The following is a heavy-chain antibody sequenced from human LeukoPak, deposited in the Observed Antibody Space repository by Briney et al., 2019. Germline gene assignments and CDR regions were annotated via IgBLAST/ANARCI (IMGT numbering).Heavy chain of an antibody. CDR3: ARDATDCSSTSCYLYYYYYMDV. J-gene: IGHJ6*03. Sequence: PSETLSLTCTVYGRSISSYYWSWLRQPAGKGLEWIGRIYTSGSTNSNPSLKSRVTMSVDTSKNQFSLKLSSVTAADTAVYYCARDATDCSSTSCYLYYYYYMDVWGKGTTVTVSS. V-gene: IGHV4-4*07. CDR2: IYTSGST. D-gene: IGHD2-2*01. CDR1: GRSISSYY.